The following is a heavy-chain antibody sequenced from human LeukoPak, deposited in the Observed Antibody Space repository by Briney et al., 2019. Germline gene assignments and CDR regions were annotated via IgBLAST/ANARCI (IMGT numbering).Heavy chain of an antibody. D-gene: IGHD3-22*01. CDR2: IIPIFGTA. CDR1: GGTFSSYA. J-gene: IGHJ4*02. V-gene: IGHV1-69*01. CDR3: ARAKVQDSSGYYSFAY. Sequence: GSSVKVSCKASGGTFSSYAISWVRQAPGQGLEWMGGIIPIFGTANYAQKFQGRVTITADESTSTAYMELSSLRSEDTAVYYCARAKVQDSSGYYSFAYWGQGTLVTVSS.